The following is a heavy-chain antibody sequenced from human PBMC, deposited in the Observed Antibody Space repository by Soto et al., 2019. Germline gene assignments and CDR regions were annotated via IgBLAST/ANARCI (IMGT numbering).Heavy chain of an antibody. Sequence: QLQLQESGPGLVKPSETLSLTCTVSGGSISSSSYYWGWIRQPPGKGLEWIGSIYYSGSTYYNPSLKSRVPISVDTSKNQFSLKLSSVTAADTAVYYCARQSRVVPAAASPLNNWFDPWGQGTLVTVSS. CDR3: ARQSRVVPAAASPLNNWFDP. CDR2: IYYSGST. CDR1: GGSISSSSYY. D-gene: IGHD2-2*01. V-gene: IGHV4-39*01. J-gene: IGHJ5*02.